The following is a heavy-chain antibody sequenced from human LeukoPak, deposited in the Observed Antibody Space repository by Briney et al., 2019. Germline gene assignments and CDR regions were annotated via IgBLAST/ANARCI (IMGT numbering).Heavy chain of an antibody. J-gene: IGHJ4*02. CDR3: ARDQGKYSGYDYFDY. CDR1: GGTFSSYA. D-gene: IGHD5-12*01. Sequence: GASVKVSCKASGGTFSSYAISWVRQAPGQGLEWMGGIIPIFGTANYAQKFQGRVTITADKSTSTAYMELSSLRSEDTAVYYCARDQGKYSGYDYFDYWGQGTLVTVSS. V-gene: IGHV1-69*06. CDR2: IIPIFGTA.